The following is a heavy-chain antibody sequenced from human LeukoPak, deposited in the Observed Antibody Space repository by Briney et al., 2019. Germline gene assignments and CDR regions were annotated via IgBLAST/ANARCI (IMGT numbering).Heavy chain of an antibody. D-gene: IGHD5-18*01. CDR2: ITPIFGTA. J-gene: IGHJ4*02. CDR1: GGTFSNYA. CDR3: ARASSDDTAMATPFAY. V-gene: IGHV1-69*06. Sequence: AASVKVSCKASGGTFSNYAINWVRQAPGQGLEWMGGITPIFGTANYLQKFQGRVTITADKSTSTAYMELSRLRSEDTAIYYCARASSDDTAMATPFAYWGQGTLVTVSS.